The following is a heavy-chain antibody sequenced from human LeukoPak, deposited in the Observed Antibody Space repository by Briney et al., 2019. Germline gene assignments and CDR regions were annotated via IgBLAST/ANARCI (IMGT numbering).Heavy chain of an antibody. CDR3: ARDGGYSGYDADC. J-gene: IGHJ4*02. D-gene: IGHD5-12*01. CDR1: GFTFSTYS. CDR2: ISDSSAM. Sequence: GGSLRLSCAASGFTFSTYSMKWVRQAPGKGLEWVSYISDSSAMYYADSVRGRFAISRENDKNSLFLQMNSLRAEDTAVYYCARDGGYSGYDADCWGQGTLVTVSS. V-gene: IGHV3-48*01.